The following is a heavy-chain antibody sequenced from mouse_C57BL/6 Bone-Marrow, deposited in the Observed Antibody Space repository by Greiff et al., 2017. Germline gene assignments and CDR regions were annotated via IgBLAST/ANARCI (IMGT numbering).Heavy chain of an antibody. CDR2: ISDGGSYT. CDR3: ARDRGYSNYRFAY. Sequence: DVKLVESGGGLVKPGGSLKLSCAASGFTFSSYAMSWVRQTPEKRLEWVATISDGGSYTYYPDNVKGRFTISRDNAKNNLYLQMSHLKSEDTAMYYCARDRGYSNYRFAYWGQGTLVTVSA. V-gene: IGHV5-4*01. J-gene: IGHJ3*01. D-gene: IGHD2-5*01. CDR1: GFTFSSYA.